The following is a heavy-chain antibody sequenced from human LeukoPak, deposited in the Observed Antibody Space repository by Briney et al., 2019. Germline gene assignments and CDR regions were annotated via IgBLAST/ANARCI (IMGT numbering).Heavy chain of an antibody. CDR1: GGTFSSYA. D-gene: IGHD1-26*01. V-gene: IGHV1-69*01. CDR2: IIPIFGTA. Sequence: GGSLRLSCAASGGTFSSYAISWVRQAPGQGLEWMGGIIPIFGTANYAQKFQGRVTITADESTSTAYMELSSLRSEDTAVYYCARDSGASEYSGSYLRTYAEYFQHWGQGTLVTVSS. CDR3: ARDSGASEYSGSYLRTYAEYFQH. J-gene: IGHJ1*01.